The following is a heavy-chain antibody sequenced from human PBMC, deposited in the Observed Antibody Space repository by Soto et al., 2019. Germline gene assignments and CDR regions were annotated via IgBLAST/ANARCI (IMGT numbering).Heavy chain of an antibody. Sequence: GGSLRLSWAASGFTCSSYSMNWVRQAPGKGLEWVSSISSSSSYIYYADSVKGRFTISRDNAKNSLYLQMNSLRAEDTAVYYCARGVEATSDAFDIWGQGTMVTVSS. J-gene: IGHJ3*02. CDR1: GFTCSSYS. CDR3: ARGVEATSDAFDI. CDR2: ISSSSSYI. V-gene: IGHV3-21*01.